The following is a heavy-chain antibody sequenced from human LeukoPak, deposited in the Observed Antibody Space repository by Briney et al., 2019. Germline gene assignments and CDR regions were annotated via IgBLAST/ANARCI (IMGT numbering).Heavy chain of an antibody. V-gene: IGHV3-33*06. CDR3: AKGWSSGWPYYFDY. Sequence: GGSLRLSCAASGFTFRSYGMHWVRQAPGKGLEWVAVIWYDGSNKYYADSVKGRFTISRDNSKNTLYLQMNGLRGEDTAVYYCAKGWSSGWPYYFDYWGQGTLVTVSS. CDR1: GFTFRSYG. CDR2: IWYDGSNK. J-gene: IGHJ4*02. D-gene: IGHD6-19*01.